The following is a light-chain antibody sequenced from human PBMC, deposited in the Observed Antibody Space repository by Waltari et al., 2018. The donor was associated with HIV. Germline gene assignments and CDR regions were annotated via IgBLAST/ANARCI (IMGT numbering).Light chain of an antibody. CDR2: GGS. CDR3: QQYYNYPRT. Sequence: AIRMTPSPSSFSACTGVRVTITCRASQDISSCLAWYQQKPGKAPNLLIYGGSTLQTGVPSRFSGSGSGTDFTLTISCLQSEDFATYYCQQYYNYPRTFGQGTKVEIK. J-gene: IGKJ1*01. CDR1: QDISSC. V-gene: IGKV1-8*01.